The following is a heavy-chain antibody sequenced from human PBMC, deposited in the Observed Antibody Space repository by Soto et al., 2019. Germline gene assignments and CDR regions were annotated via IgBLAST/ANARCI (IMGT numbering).Heavy chain of an antibody. CDR2: IYYSGST. CDR1: GGSISSSSYY. CDR3: ARLAGYCSGDSCRIDY. D-gene: IGHD2-15*01. V-gene: IGHV4-39*01. J-gene: IGHJ4*02. Sequence: PSETLSLTCTVSGGSISSSSYYWGWIRQPPGKGLEWIGSIYYSGSTYYNLSLKSRVTISVDTSKNQFSLKLSSVTAADTAVYFCARLAGYCSGDSCRIDYWGQGNLVTVX.